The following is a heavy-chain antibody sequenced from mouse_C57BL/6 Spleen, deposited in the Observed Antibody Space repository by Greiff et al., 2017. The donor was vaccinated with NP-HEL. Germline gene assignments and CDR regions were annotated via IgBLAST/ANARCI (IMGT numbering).Heavy chain of an antibody. Sequence: EVMLVESGGGLVQPKGSLKLSCAASGFTFNTYAMHWVRQAPGKGLEWVARIRRKSSNYATYYADSVKDRFTISRDDSQSMLYLQMNNLKTEDTAMYYCVREYYGSSPLFDYWGQGTTLTVSS. D-gene: IGHD1-1*01. CDR1: GFTFNTYA. J-gene: IGHJ2*01. CDR3: VREYYGSSPLFDY. CDR2: IRRKSSNYAT. V-gene: IGHV10-3*01.